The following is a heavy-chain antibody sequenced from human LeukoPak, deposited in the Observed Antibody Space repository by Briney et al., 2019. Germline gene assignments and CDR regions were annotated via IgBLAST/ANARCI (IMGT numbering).Heavy chain of an antibody. J-gene: IGHJ4*02. CDR3: ATSSGDYYALGY. Sequence: ASVKVSCKASGGTFSSYAISWVRQAPGQGLEWMGGIIPIFGTANYAQKFQGRVTITADESTSTAYMELSSLRSEDTAVYYCATSSGDYYALGYWGQGTLVTVSS. V-gene: IGHV1-69*13. CDR1: GGTFSSYA. D-gene: IGHD3-22*01. CDR2: IIPIFGTA.